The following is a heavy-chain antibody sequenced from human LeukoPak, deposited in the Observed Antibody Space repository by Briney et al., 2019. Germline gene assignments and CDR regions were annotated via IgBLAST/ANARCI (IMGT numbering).Heavy chain of an antibody. CDR3: ARIPLYSYGYGSFDY. CDR1: GYTFTSYY. CDR2: MNPNSGNT. D-gene: IGHD5-18*01. Sequence: ASVKVSCKASGYTFTSYYMHWVRQATGQGLEWMGWMNPNSGNTGYAQKFQGRVTMTRNTSISTAYMELSSLRSEDTAVYYCARIPLYSYGYGSFDYWGQGTLVTVSS. J-gene: IGHJ4*02. V-gene: IGHV1-8*02.